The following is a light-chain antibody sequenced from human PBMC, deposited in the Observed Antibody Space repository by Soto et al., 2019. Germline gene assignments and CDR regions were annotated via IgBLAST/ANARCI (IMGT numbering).Light chain of an antibody. V-gene: IGKV3-11*01. CDR1: QSVSSY. J-gene: IGKJ4*01. Sequence: EIVLTQSPATLSSSPGERATLSCRASQSVSSYLAWYQQKPGQAPRLLIYDASNRATGIPARFSGSGSGTDFTLTISSLEPEDFAVYYCQQRSNWPPFTFGGGTKVDIK. CDR3: QQRSNWPPFT. CDR2: DAS.